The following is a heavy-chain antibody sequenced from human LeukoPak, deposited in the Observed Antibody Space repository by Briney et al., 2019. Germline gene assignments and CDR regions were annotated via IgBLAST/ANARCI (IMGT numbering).Heavy chain of an antibody. CDR1: GFTFSGHW. CDR2: INQGGSDK. Sequence: GGSLRLSCAASGFTFSGHWMSWVRQGPGKGLEWVANINQGGSDKYYVDSVKGRFTISRDNANNLLYLQMNSLRGEDTAVYYCTRDRSRAEDDWGQGTLVTVSS. V-gene: IGHV3-7*01. D-gene: IGHD1-14*01. CDR3: TRDRSRAEDD. J-gene: IGHJ4*02.